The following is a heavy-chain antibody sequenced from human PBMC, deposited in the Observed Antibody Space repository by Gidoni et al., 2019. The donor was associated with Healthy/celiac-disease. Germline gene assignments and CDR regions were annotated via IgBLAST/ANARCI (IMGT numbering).Heavy chain of an antibody. CDR3: AREVAARPRSNWFDP. J-gene: IGHJ5*02. CDR1: VGTFSSYA. CDR2: IIPIFGTA. D-gene: IGHD6-6*01. V-gene: IGHV1-69*01. Sequence: QVQLVQSGAGVKKPGSSVKVSCKASVGTFSSYAISWVRQAPGQGLEWMGGIIPIFGTANYAQKYQGRVTSTADESTSTAYMELSSLRSEETAVYYCAREVAARPRSNWFDPWGQGTLVTVSS.